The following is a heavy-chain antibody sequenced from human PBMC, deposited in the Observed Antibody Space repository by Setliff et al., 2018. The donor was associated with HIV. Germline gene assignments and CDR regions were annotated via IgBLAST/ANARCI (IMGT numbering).Heavy chain of an antibody. CDR3: AREGDYDAFDI. Sequence: GASVKVSCKASGGTFSSYAISWVRQAPGQGLEWMGGIIPIFGTLNYAQKFQGRVTITTDASTSTAYMELSSLRSEDTAVYYCAREGDYDAFDIWGQGTMVTVSS. D-gene: IGHD4-17*01. J-gene: IGHJ3*02. V-gene: IGHV1-69*05. CDR1: GGTFSSYA. CDR2: IIPIFGTL.